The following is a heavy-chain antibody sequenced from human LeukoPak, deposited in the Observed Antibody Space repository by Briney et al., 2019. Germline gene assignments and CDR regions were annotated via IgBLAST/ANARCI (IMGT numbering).Heavy chain of an antibody. D-gene: IGHD3-10*01. CDR1: GFTFSDYY. J-gene: IGHJ6*03. CDR3: AKDPLYYGSGRTYYMDV. V-gene: IGHV3-11*04. CDR2: ISSSGSTI. Sequence: GGSLRLSCAASGFTFSDYYMSWIRQAPGKGLEWVSYISSSGSTIYYADSVKGRFTISRDNSKNTLYLQMNSLRAEDTAVYYCAKDPLYYGSGRTYYMDVWGKGTTVTISS.